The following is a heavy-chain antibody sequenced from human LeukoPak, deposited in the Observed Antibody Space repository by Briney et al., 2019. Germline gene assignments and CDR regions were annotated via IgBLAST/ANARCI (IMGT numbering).Heavy chain of an antibody. D-gene: IGHD2-2*01. J-gene: IGHJ6*03. CDR3: ARDREYCSSTSCSTYYYMDV. CDR2: IIPIFGTA. Sequence: SVKVSCKASGGTFSSYAISWVRQAPGQGLEWMGGIIPIFGTANYAQKFQGRVTITTDESTSTAYMELSSLRSEDTAVYYCARDREYCSSTSCSTYYYMDVWGKGTTVTVSS. CDR1: GGTFSSYA. V-gene: IGHV1-69*05.